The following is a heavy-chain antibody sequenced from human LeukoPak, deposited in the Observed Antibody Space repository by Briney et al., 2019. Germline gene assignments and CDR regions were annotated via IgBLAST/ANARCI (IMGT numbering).Heavy chain of an antibody. Sequence: PGRSLRLSCAASGFTFDDYAMHWVRQAPGKGLEWVSGISWNSGSIGYADSVEGRFTISRDNAKNSLYLQMNSLRAEDTALYYCAKVPGYSSGWYYFGYWGQGTLVTVSS. CDR1: GFTFDDYA. CDR2: ISWNSGSI. V-gene: IGHV3-9*01. D-gene: IGHD6-19*01. J-gene: IGHJ4*02. CDR3: AKVPGYSSGWYYFGY.